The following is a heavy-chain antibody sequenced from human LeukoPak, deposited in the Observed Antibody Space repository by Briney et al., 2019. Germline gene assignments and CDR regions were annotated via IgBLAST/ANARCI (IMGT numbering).Heavy chain of an antibody. J-gene: IGHJ3*02. CDR2: IYHSGST. V-gene: IGHV4-30-2*01. CDR3: ARGLSPLGYYDSSGYAFDI. Sequence: SETLSLTCAVSGGSISSGGYSWSWIRQPPGKGLEWIGYIYHSGSTYYNPSLKSRVTISVDRSKNQFSLKLSSVTAADTAVYYCARGLSPLGYYDSSGYAFDIWGQGTMVTVSS. CDR1: GGSISSGGYS. D-gene: IGHD3-22*01.